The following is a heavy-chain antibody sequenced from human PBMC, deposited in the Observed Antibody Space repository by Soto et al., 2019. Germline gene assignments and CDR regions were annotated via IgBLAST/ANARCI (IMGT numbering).Heavy chain of an antibody. D-gene: IGHD3-3*01. V-gene: IGHV3-9*01. CDR2: ISWNSGSI. J-gene: IGHJ6*03. Sequence: GGSLRLSCAASGFTFDDYAMHWVRQAPGKGLEWVSGISWNSGSIGYADSVKGRFTISRDNAKNSLYLQMNSLRAEDTALYYCAKDIPFGYYYMDVWGKGTTVTVSS. CDR3: AKDIPFGYYYMDV. CDR1: GFTFDDYA.